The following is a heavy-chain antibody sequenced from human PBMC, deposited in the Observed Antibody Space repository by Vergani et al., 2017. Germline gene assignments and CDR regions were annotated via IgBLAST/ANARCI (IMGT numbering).Heavy chain of an antibody. J-gene: IGHJ3*02. CDR1: GGPISSHY. D-gene: IGHD6-13*01. CDR3: VSAAAAGAFYAFDI. Sequence: QVQLQESGPGLVKPSETLSLPRTVPGGPISSHYWSWIRQPPGKGLEWSGYHYYSWSTNYNPSLKSRVTISVNTSKNQFSLKLSSVTAADTAVYYCVSAAAAGAFYAFDIWGQGTMVTVSA. CDR2: HYYSWST. V-gene: IGHV4-59*11.